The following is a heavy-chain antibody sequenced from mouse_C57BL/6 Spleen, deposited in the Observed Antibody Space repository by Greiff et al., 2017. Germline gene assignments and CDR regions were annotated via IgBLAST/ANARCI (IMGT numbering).Heavy chain of an antibody. J-gene: IGHJ3*01. V-gene: IGHV1-50*01. CDR1: GYTFTGYW. Sequence: QVQLQEPGAELVKPGASVKLSCKASGYTFTGYWMQWVKQRPGQGLEWIGEIDPSDSYTNYNQKFKGKATLTVDTSSSTAYMQLSSLTSEDSAVYYCARGTGGSAWFAYWGQGTLVTVSA. D-gene: IGHD4-1*01. CDR3: ARGTGGSAWFAY. CDR2: IDPSDSYT.